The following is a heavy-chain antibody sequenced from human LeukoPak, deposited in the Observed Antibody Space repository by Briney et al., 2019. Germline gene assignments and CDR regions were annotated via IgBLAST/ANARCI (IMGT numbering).Heavy chain of an antibody. CDR2: ISWNSGSI. D-gene: IGHD4-17*01. CDR3: AKGSRATVTEYYFDY. Sequence: GGSLRLSCAASGFTVSSNYMSWVRQAPGKGLEWVSGISWNSGSIGYADSVKGRFTISRDNAKNSLYLQMNSLRAEDTALYYCAKGSRATVTEYYFDYWGQGTLVTVSS. J-gene: IGHJ4*02. V-gene: IGHV3-9*01. CDR1: GFTVSSNY.